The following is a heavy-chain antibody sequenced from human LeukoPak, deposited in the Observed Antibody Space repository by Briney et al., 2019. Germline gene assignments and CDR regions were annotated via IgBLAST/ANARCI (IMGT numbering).Heavy chain of an antibody. J-gene: IGHJ6*03. Sequence: GGSLRLFCAASGLILSSFGMHWARQAPGKGLEWVAFTQYDESNKYYADSVKGRFTISRDNSKNTVFLQMNSLRPEDTALYYCAEQMIERPHYYYMDVWGKGTTVTVSS. CDR2: TQYDESNK. V-gene: IGHV3-30*02. CDR3: AEQMIERPHYYYMDV. D-gene: IGHD3-22*01. CDR1: GLILSSFG.